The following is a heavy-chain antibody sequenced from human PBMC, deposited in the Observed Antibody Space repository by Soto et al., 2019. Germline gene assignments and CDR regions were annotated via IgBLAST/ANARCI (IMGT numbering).Heavy chain of an antibody. CDR1: GFTFSSYA. D-gene: IGHD6-19*01. Sequence: GGSLRLSCAASGFTFSSYAMSWVRQAPGKGLEWVSAISGSGGSTYYATSVKGRFTTSRDNSKNTLYRQMNSLSAEDTAVYYCAAIAVAGSEYFEYWGQGTLVTVSS. CDR2: ISGSGGST. CDR3: AAIAVAGSEYFEY. V-gene: IGHV3-23*01. J-gene: IGHJ1*01.